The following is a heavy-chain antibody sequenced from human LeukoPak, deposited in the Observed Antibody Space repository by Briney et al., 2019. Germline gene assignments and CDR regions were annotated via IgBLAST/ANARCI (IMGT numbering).Heavy chain of an antibody. CDR2: ITGNSNYI. J-gene: IGHJ4*02. D-gene: IGHD1-14*01. CDR3: AREDSGTFDY. CDR1: GFTFSIYS. V-gene: IGHV3-21*01. Sequence: PGGSLRLSCAASGFTFSIYSINWVRQAPGKGLEWVSFITGNSNYIYYADSVKGRFTISRDNAKNSLYLQMNSLRAEDTAVYYCAREDSGTFDYWGQGTLVTVSS.